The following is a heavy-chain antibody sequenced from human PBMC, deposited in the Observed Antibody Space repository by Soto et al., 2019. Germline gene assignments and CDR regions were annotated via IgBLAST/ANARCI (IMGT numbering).Heavy chain of an antibody. CDR3: ARDSLLYGSPLTPFDY. D-gene: IGHD3-10*01. V-gene: IGHV3-48*03. CDR1: GFTFSSYE. J-gene: IGHJ4*02. Sequence: EVQLVESGGGLVQPGGSLRLSCAASGFTFSSYEMNWVRQAPGKGLEWVSYISSSGSTIYYADSVKGRFTISRDNAQNSLYLQMNSLRAEDTAVYYCARDSLLYGSPLTPFDYWGQGTLVTVSS. CDR2: ISSSGSTI.